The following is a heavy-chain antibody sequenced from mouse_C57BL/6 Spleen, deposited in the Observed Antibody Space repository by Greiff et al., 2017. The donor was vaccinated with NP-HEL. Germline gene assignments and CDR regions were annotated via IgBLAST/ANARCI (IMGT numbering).Heavy chain of an antibody. CDR1: GYTFTSSW. CDR2: IDPSDSYT. Sequence: QVQLQQPGAELVMPGASVTLSCKASGYTFTSSWMHWVKPRPGQGLEWIGEIDPSDSYTNYNQKFKGKSTLTVDKSSSTAYMQLSSLTSEDSAVYYCARKRDYEYFDVWGTGTTVTVSS. J-gene: IGHJ1*03. CDR3: ARKRDYEYFDV. V-gene: IGHV1-69*01. D-gene: IGHD1-1*01.